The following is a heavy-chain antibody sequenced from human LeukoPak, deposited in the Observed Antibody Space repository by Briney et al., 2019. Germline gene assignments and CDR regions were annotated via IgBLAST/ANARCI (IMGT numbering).Heavy chain of an antibody. CDR2: IYPGDSDT. CDR3: ARQAGSRNWGGAFDI. V-gene: IGHV5-51*01. D-gene: IGHD7-27*01. J-gene: IGHJ3*02. CDR1: GYSFTTYW. Sequence: GESLKISCKGSGYSFTTYWIGWVRQMPGKGLEWMGIIYPGDSDTRYSPSFQGQVTISADKSISTAYLQWSSLKASDTAIYYCARQAGSRNWGGAFDIWGQGTMVTVSS.